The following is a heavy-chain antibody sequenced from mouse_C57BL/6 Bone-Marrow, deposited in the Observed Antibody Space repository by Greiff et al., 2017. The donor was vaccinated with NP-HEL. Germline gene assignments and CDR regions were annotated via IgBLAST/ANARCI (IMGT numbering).Heavy chain of an antibody. CDR3: ATLYYGSSPYYFDY. V-gene: IGHV1-74*01. J-gene: IGHJ2*01. CDR2: IHPSDSDT. Sequence: VQLQQPGAELVKPGASVKVSCKASGYTFTSYWMHWVKQRPGQGLEWIGRIHPSDSDTTYNQKFKGKATLTVDKSSSTAYMPLSSLTSEDSAVYYCATLYYGSSPYYFDYWGRGTTLTVSS. CDR1: GYTFTSYW. D-gene: IGHD1-1*01.